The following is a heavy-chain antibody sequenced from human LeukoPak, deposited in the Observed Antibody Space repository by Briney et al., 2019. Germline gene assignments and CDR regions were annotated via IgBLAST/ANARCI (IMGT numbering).Heavy chain of an antibody. J-gene: IGHJ6*03. CDR2: ISGSGGST. CDR1: GFTFSSYG. D-gene: IGHD1-14*01. V-gene: IGHV3-23*01. Sequence: GGSLRLSCAASGFTFSSYGMSWVRQAPGKGLEWVSAISGSGGSTYYADSVKGRFTISRDNSKNTLYLQMNSLRAEDTAVYSXXXXXXXXXXXXXXNPYYYYMDVWGKGTTVTVSS. CDR3: XXXXXXXXXXXXXNPYYYYMDV.